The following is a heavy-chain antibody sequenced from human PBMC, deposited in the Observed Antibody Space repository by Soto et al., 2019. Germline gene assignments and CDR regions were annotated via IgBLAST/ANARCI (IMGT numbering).Heavy chain of an antibody. V-gene: IGHV3-23*01. Sequence: EVQLLESAGGLEQPGGSLSLSCAASGFTFSNYAMSWVRQAPGKGLEWVSTFTRSGNTYYADSVKGRFTISRDNSENTLYLQMDSLRAEDTAVYYCAREFAPGSPNYDYWVLGTLVTVFS. J-gene: IGHJ4*02. D-gene: IGHD3-10*01. CDR1: GFTFSNYA. CDR2: FTRSGNT. CDR3: AREFAPGSPNYDY.